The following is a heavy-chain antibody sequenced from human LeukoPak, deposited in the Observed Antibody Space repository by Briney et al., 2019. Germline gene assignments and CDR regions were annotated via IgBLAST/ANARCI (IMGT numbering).Heavy chain of an antibody. CDR1: GFTFSSYG. CDR3: AKDRGYSYGWVDY. CDR2: ISYDGSNK. D-gene: IGHD5-18*01. V-gene: IGHV3-30*18. Sequence: GGSLRLSCAASGFTFSSYGMHWVRQAPGKGLEWVAVISYDGSNKYYADSVKGRFTISRDNSKNTLYLQMNSLRAEDTAVYYCAKDRGYSYGWVDYCGQGTLVTVSS. J-gene: IGHJ4*02.